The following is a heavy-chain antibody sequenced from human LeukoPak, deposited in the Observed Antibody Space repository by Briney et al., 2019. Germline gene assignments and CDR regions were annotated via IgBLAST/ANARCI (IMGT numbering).Heavy chain of an antibody. Sequence: QPGRSLRLSCAASGFTFDDYAMHWVRQAPGKGLEWVSGISWNSGSIGYADSVKGRFTISRDNAKNSLYLQMNSLRAEDMALYYCAKDLGYQRGSNAFDIWGQGTMVTVSS. J-gene: IGHJ3*02. CDR1: GFTFDDYA. V-gene: IGHV3-9*03. CDR3: AKDLGYQRGSNAFDI. D-gene: IGHD5-18*01. CDR2: ISWNSGSI.